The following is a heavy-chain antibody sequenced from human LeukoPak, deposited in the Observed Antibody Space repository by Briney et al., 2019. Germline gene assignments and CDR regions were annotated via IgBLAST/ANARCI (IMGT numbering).Heavy chain of an antibody. D-gene: IGHD3-22*01. CDR2: IYYSGST. CDR3: ARDTTYYYDSSGFDY. V-gene: IGHV4-30-4*01. J-gene: IGHJ4*02. CDR1: GGSISSGDYY. Sequence: SETLSLTCTVSGGSISSGDYYWSWIRQPPGKGLEWIGYIYYSGSTYYSPSLKSRVTISVDTSKNQFSLKLSSVTAADTAVYYCARDTTYYYDSSGFDYWGQGTLVTVSS.